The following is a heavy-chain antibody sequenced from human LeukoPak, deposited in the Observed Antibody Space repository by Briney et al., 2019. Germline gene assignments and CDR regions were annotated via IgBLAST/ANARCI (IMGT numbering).Heavy chain of an antibody. CDR3: ARAQSSGWTTWFDP. CDR2: IHYSGNT. CDR1: GGSISSYY. D-gene: IGHD6-19*01. J-gene: IGHJ5*02. V-gene: IGHV4-59*01. Sequence: ETLSLTCTVSGGSISSYYWSWIRQPPGKGLEWIGFIHYSGNTNYNPSLKSRVTISVDSSENQFSLKLTSVTDADTAMYYCARAQSSGWTTWFDPWGQGTLVTVSS.